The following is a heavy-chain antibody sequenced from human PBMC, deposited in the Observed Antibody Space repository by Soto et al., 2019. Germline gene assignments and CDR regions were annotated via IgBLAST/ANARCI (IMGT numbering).Heavy chain of an antibody. CDR1: GFTFTVYG. CDR3: ASWLVRDKYYFDY. D-gene: IGHD6-19*01. J-gene: IGHJ4*02. CDR2: ISGSGAGT. Sequence: GGSLRLSCAASGFTFTVYGMSWVRQAPGRGLEWVSAISGSGAGTYYADSVKGRFTISRDNSKNTLYLQMNSLRAEDTAVYYCASWLVRDKYYFDYWGQGTLVTVSS. V-gene: IGHV3-23*01.